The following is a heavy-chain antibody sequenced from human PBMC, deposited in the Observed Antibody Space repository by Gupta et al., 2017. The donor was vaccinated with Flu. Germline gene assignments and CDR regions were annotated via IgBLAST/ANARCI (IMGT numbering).Heavy chain of an antibody. V-gene: IGHV4-61*02. CDR1: GGSINTGGYY. CDR3: ARGRYSSTWYNGMDV. CDR2: LYISGSI. J-gene: IGHJ6*02. Sequence: QVQLQQSGPGLVKPSQTLSLTCSLSGGSINTGGYYWSWIRQSAGKGLEWIGRLYISGSIDYNPSLKSRVTISIDTSRNKFSLRLNSVTAADTAMYYCARGRYSSTWYNGMDVWGQGTMVTVSS. D-gene: IGHD6-13*01.